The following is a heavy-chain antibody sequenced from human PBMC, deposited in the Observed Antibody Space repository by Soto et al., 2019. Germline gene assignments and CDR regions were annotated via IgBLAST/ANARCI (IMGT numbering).Heavy chain of an antibody. V-gene: IGHV1-2*02. CDR1: GYTVKLYY. J-gene: IGHJ6*02. CDR3: TRGMDV. Sequence: ASVKVSCKTSGYTVKLYYMHWVRQAPGQGLEWMGWINSNSGETYYAQDFQGRIIMTRDNSTTTVFMELNSLKSDDTGVYYCTRGMDVWGQGTTVTVSS. CDR2: INSNSGET.